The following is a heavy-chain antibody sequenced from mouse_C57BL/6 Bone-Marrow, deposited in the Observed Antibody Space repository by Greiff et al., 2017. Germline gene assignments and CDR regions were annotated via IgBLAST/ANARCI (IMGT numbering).Heavy chain of an antibody. CDR1: GYTFTSYW. D-gene: IGHD2-1*01. Sequence: VQLQQPGAELVKPGASVKLSCKASGYTFTSYWMHWVKQRPGQGLEWIGMIHPNSGSTNYNEKFKSKATLTVDKSSSTAYMQLSSLTSEDSAVYYGARWGNYVLAMDYWGQGTSVTVSS. CDR3: ARWGNYVLAMDY. V-gene: IGHV1-64*01. CDR2: IHPNSGST. J-gene: IGHJ4*01.